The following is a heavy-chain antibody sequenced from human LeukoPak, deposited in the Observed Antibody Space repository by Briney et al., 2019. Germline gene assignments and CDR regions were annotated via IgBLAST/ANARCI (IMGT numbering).Heavy chain of an antibody. CDR2: INHSGST. J-gene: IGHJ4*02. D-gene: IGHD1-26*01. V-gene: IGHV4-34*01. Sequence: KPGGSLRLSCAASGFTFSSYSMNWIRQPPGKGLEWIGEINHSGSTNYNPSLKSRVTISVDTSKNQFSLKLSSVTAADTAVYYCARGRRVGATSAIIDYWGQGTLVTVSS. CDR3: ARGRRVGATSAIIDY. CDR1: GFTFSSYS.